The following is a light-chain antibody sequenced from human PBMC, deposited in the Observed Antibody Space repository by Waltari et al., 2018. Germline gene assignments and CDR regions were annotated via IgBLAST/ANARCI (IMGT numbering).Light chain of an antibody. CDR3: AAWDDSLGGPYVV. Sequence: QSVLTQPPSASGTPGQRVTISCSGSSPNIGGTTVTWYQHLPGTAPKLLIYSNNRRPSGVPDRFSGSKSGTSASLAISGLQSEDEADYYCAAWDDSLGGPYVVFGGGTKLTVL. CDR1: SPNIGGTT. J-gene: IGLJ2*01. V-gene: IGLV1-44*01. CDR2: SNN.